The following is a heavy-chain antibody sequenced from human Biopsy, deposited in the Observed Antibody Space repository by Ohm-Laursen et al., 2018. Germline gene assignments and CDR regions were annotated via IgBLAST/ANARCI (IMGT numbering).Heavy chain of an antibody. Sequence: GSSVKVSCKASGYTFTDYSLHWVRQAPGQGLEWMGWVNPNSGATNYAQKFQGRVTMTSDTSISTVYIELRRLISDDTAVYFCARDRMVTIITLVRADTFDVWGQGTLVSVSS. CDR2: VNPNSGAT. CDR3: ARDRMVTIITLVRADTFDV. CDR1: GYTFTDYS. V-gene: IGHV1-2*02. J-gene: IGHJ3*01. D-gene: IGHD3-10*01.